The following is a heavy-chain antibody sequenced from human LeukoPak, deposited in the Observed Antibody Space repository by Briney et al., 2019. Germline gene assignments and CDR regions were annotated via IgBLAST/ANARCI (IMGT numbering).Heavy chain of an antibody. CDR3: ARDKDDVDTAMGWYNWFDP. V-gene: IGHV1-69*05. CDR1: GGTFSSYA. CDR2: IIPIFGTA. J-gene: IGHJ5*02. Sequence: SVKVSCKASGGTFSSYAISWVRQAPGQGLEWMGRIIPIFGTANYAQKFQGRGTITTDESTSTAYMELSSLRSEDTAVYYCARDKDDVDTAMGWYNWFDPWGQGTLVTVSS. D-gene: IGHD5-18*01.